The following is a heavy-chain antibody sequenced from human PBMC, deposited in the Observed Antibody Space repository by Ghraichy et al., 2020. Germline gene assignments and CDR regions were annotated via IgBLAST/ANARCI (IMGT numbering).Heavy chain of an antibody. V-gene: IGHV4-34*01. D-gene: IGHD2-15*01. Sequence: ESLNISCAVYGGSFSGYYWSWIRQPPGKGLEWIGEINHSGSTNYNPSLKSRVTISVDTSKNQFSLKLSSVTAADTAVYYCARGRDPYCSGGSCYLRRCGYFDYWGQGTLVTVSS. CDR1: GGSFSGYY. CDR2: INHSGST. J-gene: IGHJ4*02. CDR3: ARGRDPYCSGGSCYLRRCGYFDY.